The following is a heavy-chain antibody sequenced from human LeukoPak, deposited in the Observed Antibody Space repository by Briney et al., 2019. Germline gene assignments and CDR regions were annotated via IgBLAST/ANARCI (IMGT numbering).Heavy chain of an antibody. Sequence: PSETLSLTCTVSGGSISSYYWSWLRQPAGKGLEWIGRIYTSGSTNYNPSLKSRVTMSVDTSKNQFSLKLSSVTAADTAVYYCARANGYCSGGSCYPYFDYWGQGTLVSVSS. D-gene: IGHD2-15*01. CDR3: ARANGYCSGGSCYPYFDY. V-gene: IGHV4-4*07. J-gene: IGHJ4*02. CDR1: GGSISSYY. CDR2: IYTSGST.